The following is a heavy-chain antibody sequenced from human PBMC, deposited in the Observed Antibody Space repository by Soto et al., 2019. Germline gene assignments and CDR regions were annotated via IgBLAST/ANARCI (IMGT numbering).Heavy chain of an antibody. V-gene: IGHV4-30-4*01. D-gene: IGHD6-13*01. J-gene: IGHJ4*02. CDR2: IYYSGNT. CDR1: GDSISTADYY. CDR3: ARDYWQQLTTYDY. Sequence: QVQLQESGPGLVKPSQTLSLTCTVSGDSISTADYYWNWIRQPPGKGLEWIGYIYYSGNTYYIPSLKSRVTISVDTSKNQISLKLNSVTAADTAVYYCARDYWQQLTTYDYWGQGTLVTVSS.